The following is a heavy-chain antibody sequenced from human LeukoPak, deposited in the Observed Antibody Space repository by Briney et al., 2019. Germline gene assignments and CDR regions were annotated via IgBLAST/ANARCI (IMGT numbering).Heavy chain of an antibody. J-gene: IGHJ3*02. V-gene: IGHV4-30-2*01. D-gene: IGHD4-17*01. Sequence: PSQTLSLTCSVSGGSISSGGYSWSWIRQPPGTGLEWIGYIYHSGSTYYNPSLKSRVTISVDRSKNQFSLKLSSVTAADTAMYYCARAPGYGDYYAFDIWGQGTMVTVSS. CDR1: GGSISSGGYS. CDR3: ARAPGYGDYYAFDI. CDR2: IYHSGST.